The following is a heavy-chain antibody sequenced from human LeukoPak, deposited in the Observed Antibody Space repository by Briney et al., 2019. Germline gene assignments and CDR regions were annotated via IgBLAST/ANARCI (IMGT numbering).Heavy chain of an antibody. J-gene: IGHJ6*03. V-gene: IGHV1-69*13. Sequence: SVKVSCKASGGTFISYAISWVRQAPGQGLEWMGGIIPIFGTANYAQKFQGRVTITADESTSTAYMELSSLRSEDTAVYYCARGVRGATTRPNYYYYYMDVWGKGTTVTISS. CDR2: IIPIFGTA. CDR3: ARGVRGATTRPNYYYYYMDV. CDR1: GGTFISYA. D-gene: IGHD3-10*01.